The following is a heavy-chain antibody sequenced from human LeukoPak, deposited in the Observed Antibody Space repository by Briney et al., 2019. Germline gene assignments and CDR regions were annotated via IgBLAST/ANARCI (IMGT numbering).Heavy chain of an antibody. D-gene: IGHD4-17*01. CDR3: AKDPNGDYIGAFDD. V-gene: IGHV3-23*01. J-gene: IGHJ3*01. CDR2: ISGSGGST. Sequence: GGSLRLSCAGSGFTFSDFWMTWVRQTPGKGLEWVSAISGSGGSTYYADSVKGRFTISRDNSKNTLYLQMNSLRADDTAMYYCAKDPNGDYIGAFDDWGQGTMVTVSS. CDR1: GFTFSDFW.